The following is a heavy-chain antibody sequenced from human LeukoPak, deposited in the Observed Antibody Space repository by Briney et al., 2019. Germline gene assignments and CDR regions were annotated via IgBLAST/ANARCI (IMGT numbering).Heavy chain of an antibody. CDR1: GGSISSYY. CDR2: IYYSGST. Sequence: SETLSLTCTVSGGSISSYYWSWIRQPPGKGLEWIGYIYYSGSTNYNPSLKSRVTISVDTSKNQFSLKLSSVTAADTAVYYCANRRWLVSSFDYWGQGTLVTVSS. D-gene: IGHD6-19*01. CDR3: ANRRWLVSSFDY. J-gene: IGHJ4*02. V-gene: IGHV4-59*01.